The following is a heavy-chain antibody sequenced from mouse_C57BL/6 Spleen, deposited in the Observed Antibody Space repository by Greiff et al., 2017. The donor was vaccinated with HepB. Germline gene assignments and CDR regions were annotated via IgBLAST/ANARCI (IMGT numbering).Heavy chain of an antibody. J-gene: IGHJ3*01. CDR1: GYTFTDYN. Sequence: VQLKESGPELVKPGASVKIPCKASGYTFTDYNMDWVKQSHGKSLEWIGDINPNNGGTIYNQKFKGKATLTVDKSFSTAYMELRSLTSEDTAVYYWASGFAYWGQGTLVTVST. CDR2: INPNNGGT. V-gene: IGHV1-18*01. CDR3: ASGFAY.